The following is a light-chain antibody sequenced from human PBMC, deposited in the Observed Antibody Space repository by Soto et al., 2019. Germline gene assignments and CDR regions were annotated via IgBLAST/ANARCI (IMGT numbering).Light chain of an antibody. J-gene: IGKJ1*01. Sequence: EIVLTQSPGTLSLSPGERVTLSCRASQSVSNSYLAWYQQKLGQAPRLLIYGASTRAPGIPDRFSGSGSGTDFTLTISRLEPEDFALYYCQQYGSSTRTFGQGTKVEIK. CDR3: QQYGSSTRT. CDR2: GAS. V-gene: IGKV3-20*01. CDR1: QSVSNSY.